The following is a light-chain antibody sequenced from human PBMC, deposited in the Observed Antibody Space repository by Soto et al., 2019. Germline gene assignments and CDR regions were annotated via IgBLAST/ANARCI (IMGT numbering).Light chain of an antibody. Sequence: NFMLTQPHSVSESPGKTVTISCTRSSGRIASNYVQWYQQRPGSAPTTVIYEDNQRPSGVPDRFSGSLDRSSNSASLTISGLKTEDEADYYCQSYDSSNVVFGGGTQLTVL. CDR1: SGRIASNY. CDR2: EDN. CDR3: QSYDSSNVV. V-gene: IGLV6-57*04. J-gene: IGLJ3*02.